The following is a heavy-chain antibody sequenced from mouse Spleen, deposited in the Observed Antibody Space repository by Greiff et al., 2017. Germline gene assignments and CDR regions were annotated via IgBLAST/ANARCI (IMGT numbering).Heavy chain of an antibody. CDR3: TRDYYGSSPAWFAY. Sequence: VQRVESGPELEKPGASVRISCKASGYTFTSYYIHWVKQRPGQGLEWIGWIYPGNGNTKYNEKFKGKATLTVDKSSSTAYMQLSSPTSEDSAVYYCTRDYYGSSPAWFAYWGQGTLVTVSA. CDR2: IYPGNGNT. D-gene: IGHD1-1*01. V-gene: IGHV1S56*01. J-gene: IGHJ3*01. CDR1: GYTFTSYY.